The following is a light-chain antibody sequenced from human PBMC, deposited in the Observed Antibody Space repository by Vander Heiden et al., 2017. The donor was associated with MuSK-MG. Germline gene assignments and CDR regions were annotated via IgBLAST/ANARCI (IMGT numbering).Light chain of an antibody. J-gene: IGKJ2*01. CDR3: QQDGSSPGT. V-gene: IGKV3-20*01. CDR2: GAS. Sequence: IVFTQSPGTLSLSPGERSTLSCRASQSVSSSYLAWYPQKPGQAPRLLLYGASSRATGLPDRFSGSWSGTDFTLTISRLKPEDFALYYCQQDGSSPGTFGQGTKLEIK. CDR1: QSVSSSY.